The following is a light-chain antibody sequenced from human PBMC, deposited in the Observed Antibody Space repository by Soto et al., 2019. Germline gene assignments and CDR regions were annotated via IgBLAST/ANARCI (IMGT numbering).Light chain of an antibody. Sequence: EIVLTQSPATLSLSPVERAAPAGRASQSVSSYLAWYQQKPGQAPRLLIYDAPNRATGIPARFSGSGSGTDFTLTISSLEPEDFAVYYCQQRSNWPITFGQGTRLEI. J-gene: IGKJ5*01. V-gene: IGKV3-11*01. CDR3: QQRSNWPIT. CDR1: QSVSSY. CDR2: DAP.